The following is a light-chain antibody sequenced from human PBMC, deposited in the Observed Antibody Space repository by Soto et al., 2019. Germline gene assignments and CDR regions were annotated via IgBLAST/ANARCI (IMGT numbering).Light chain of an antibody. V-gene: IGLV2-23*01. CDR2: QGY. CDR1: SSDVGKYNL. CDR3: RAYAATYTYV. Sequence: QSALTQPASVSGSPGQSITISCTGTSSDVGKYNLVSWYQQHPGKAPKVMILQGYKRPSGVSNRFSGSKFGNTASLTISGLQAEEGAKYYCRAYAATYTYVSGPGTKVTVL. J-gene: IGLJ1*01.